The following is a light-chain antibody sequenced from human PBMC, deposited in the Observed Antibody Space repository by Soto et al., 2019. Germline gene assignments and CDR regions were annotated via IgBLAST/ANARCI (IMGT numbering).Light chain of an antibody. V-gene: IGKV1-39*01. CDR2: TAS. J-gene: IGKJ1*01. CDR3: QQSFTAPWT. CDR1: QSFSTF. Sequence: DIQMTQSPSSLSASVGDRVTITCRASQSFSTFLNWYQQKPGKAPNLLIYTASTLHGGVASRFSGSGSGTDFTLTISSLQPEDFATYYCQQSFTAPWTFGQGTRVEIK.